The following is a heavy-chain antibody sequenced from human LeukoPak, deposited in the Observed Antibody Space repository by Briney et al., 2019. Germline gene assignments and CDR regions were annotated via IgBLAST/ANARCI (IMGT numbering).Heavy chain of an antibody. CDR3: ASYSSPQSPPDY. V-gene: IGHV1-2*02. Sequence: WASVKVSCKASGYPFIGYYMHWVRQAPGQGLEWMGWINPDSGGTKYAQSFQGRVTMTRDTSISTAYMELSRLRSDDTAVYYCASYSSPQSPPDYWGQGTLVTVSS. D-gene: IGHD6-13*01. CDR2: INPDSGGT. J-gene: IGHJ4*02. CDR1: GYPFIGYY.